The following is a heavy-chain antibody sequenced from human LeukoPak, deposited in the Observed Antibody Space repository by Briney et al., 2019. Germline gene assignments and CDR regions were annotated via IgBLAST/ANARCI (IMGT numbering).Heavy chain of an antibody. CDR2: IYSGGST. D-gene: IGHD3-22*01. J-gene: IGHJ4*02. Sequence: GGSLRLSCAVSGFTVNSNYMSWVRQAPGKGLEWVSVIYSGGSTYHADSVKGRFTISRDNSKNTVYLQMNSLRAEDTAIYYCARESPYDSGVFDYWGQGTLVTVSS. CDR3: ARESPYDSGVFDY. V-gene: IGHV3-53*01. CDR1: GFTVNSNY.